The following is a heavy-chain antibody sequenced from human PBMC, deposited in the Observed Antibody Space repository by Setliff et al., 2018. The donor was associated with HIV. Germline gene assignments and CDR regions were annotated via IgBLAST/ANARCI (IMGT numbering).Heavy chain of an antibody. CDR1: GGSISSYY. Sequence: LSLTCTVSGGSISSYYWSWIRQPPGKGLEWIGYIYYSGSTNYNPSLKSRVTISVDTSKNQFSLKLSSVTAADTAVYYCARAAYGSSWYVGTKDYYYYYMDVWGKGTTVTVSS. J-gene: IGHJ6*03. CDR3: ARAAYGSSWYVGTKDYYYYYMDV. CDR2: IYYSGST. V-gene: IGHV4-59*01. D-gene: IGHD6-13*01.